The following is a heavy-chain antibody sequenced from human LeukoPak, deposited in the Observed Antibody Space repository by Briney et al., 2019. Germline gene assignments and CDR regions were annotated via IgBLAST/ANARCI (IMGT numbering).Heavy chain of an antibody. CDR3: AKVGSYHDYY. D-gene: IGHD3-16*01. V-gene: IGHV3-30*18. Sequence: PGGSLRLSCAASGFTFSSYAMHWVRQAPGKGLEWVALISYDGSNKYYADSVKGRFTISRDNSKNTLYLQMNSLREEDTAVYYCAKVGSYHDYYWGQGTLVTVSS. CDR2: ISYDGSNK. J-gene: IGHJ4*02. CDR1: GFTFSSYA.